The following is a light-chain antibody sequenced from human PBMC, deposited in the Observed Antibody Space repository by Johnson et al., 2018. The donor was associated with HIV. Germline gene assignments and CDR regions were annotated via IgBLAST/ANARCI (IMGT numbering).Light chain of an antibody. V-gene: IGLV1-51*02. CDR2: QTN. CDR3: GTWDRSLSVYV. Sequence: QSVLTQPPSVSAAPGQKVTISCSGSTSNIRNNYVSWYQLFPGTAPTLLIYQTNKRPSGIPDRISGSKSGTSATLGIAGLQPGDEAVYYFGTWDRSLSVYVFATGTKVTVL. CDR1: TSNIRNNY. J-gene: IGLJ1*01.